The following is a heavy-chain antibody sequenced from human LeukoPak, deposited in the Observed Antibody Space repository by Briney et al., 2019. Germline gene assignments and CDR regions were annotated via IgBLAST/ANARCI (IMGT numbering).Heavy chain of an antibody. CDR3: ARGYCSSTSCSADYGMDV. CDR1: GYTFTSYG. D-gene: IGHD2-2*01. Sequence: ASVKVSCKASGYTFTSYGISWVRQAPGQGLEWMGWISAYNGNTNYAQKLQGRVTMTTDTSTSTAYMELRSLRSDDTAVYYCARGYCSSTSCSADYGMDVWGKGTTVTVSS. CDR2: ISAYNGNT. V-gene: IGHV1-18*04. J-gene: IGHJ6*04.